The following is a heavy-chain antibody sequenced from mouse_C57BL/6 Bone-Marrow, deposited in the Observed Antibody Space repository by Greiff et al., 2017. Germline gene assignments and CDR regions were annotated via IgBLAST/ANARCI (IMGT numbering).Heavy chain of an antibody. Sequence: VQLKQSGAELVRPGASVKLSCTASGFNIKDDYMHWVKQRPEQGLEWIGWIDPENGDTEYASKFPGKATITADTSSNTAYLQLSSLTSEDTAVYYCTTAYYSNYRGYYFDYWGQGTTLTVSS. J-gene: IGHJ2*01. CDR1: GFNIKDDY. CDR3: TTAYYSNYRGYYFDY. D-gene: IGHD2-5*01. CDR2: IDPENGDT. V-gene: IGHV14-4*01.